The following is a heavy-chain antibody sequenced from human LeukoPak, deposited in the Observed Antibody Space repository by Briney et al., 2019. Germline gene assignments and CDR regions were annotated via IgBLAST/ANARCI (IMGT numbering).Heavy chain of an antibody. Sequence: SETLSLTCAVSGDSFSSHYWTWIRQSPGTGLEWIGYMSHIGRTNYNPSLKSRVTISKETSKNQFYLKLRSVTAADTAVYYCARDLVTVTKGFDIWGQGTMVSVSS. D-gene: IGHD4-17*01. CDR1: GDSFSSHY. J-gene: IGHJ3*02. CDR3: ARDLVTVTKGFDI. V-gene: IGHV4-59*11. CDR2: MSHIGRT.